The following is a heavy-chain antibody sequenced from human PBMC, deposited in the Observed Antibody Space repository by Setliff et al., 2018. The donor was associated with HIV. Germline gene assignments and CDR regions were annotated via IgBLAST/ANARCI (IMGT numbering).Heavy chain of an antibody. CDR3: AKSHNSGGYYRGFFDY. J-gene: IGHJ4*02. D-gene: IGHD1-26*01. CDR1: GFTFSSSA. V-gene: IGHV3-23*01. Sequence: PGGSLRLSCAASGFTFSSSAMSWVRQAPGKGLEWVSLIQSSGITYYADSVKGRFTISRDNSNNTLSLQMSSLRAEDTALYYCAKSHNSGGYYRGFFDYWGQGMLVTVSS. CDR2: IQSSGIT.